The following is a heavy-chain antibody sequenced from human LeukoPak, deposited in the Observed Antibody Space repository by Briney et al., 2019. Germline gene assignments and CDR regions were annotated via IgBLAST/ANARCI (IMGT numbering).Heavy chain of an antibody. V-gene: IGHV4-59*08. CDR2: IYYNGIT. Sequence: PSETLSLTCTVSGGSINSYYWTWIRQPPGKGLEWIACIYYNGITNYKSSLESRLTISVDTSKNQFSLRLRSVTAADTDVYYCARQNPPGSKKGWFDPWGQGTLVTVSS. CDR3: ARQNPPGSKKGWFDP. CDR1: GGSINSYY. D-gene: IGHD6-25*01. J-gene: IGHJ5*02.